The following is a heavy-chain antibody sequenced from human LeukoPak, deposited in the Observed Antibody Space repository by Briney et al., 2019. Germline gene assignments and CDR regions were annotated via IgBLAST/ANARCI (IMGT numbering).Heavy chain of an antibody. D-gene: IGHD5-18*01. CDR3: ARALRGYSYGYSYNWFDP. V-gene: IGHV1-2*02. CDR1: GYTFTGYY. Sequence: ASVKVSCKASGYTFTGYYMHWVRQAPGQGLEWTGWINPNSGGTNYAQKFQGRVTMTRDTSISTAYMELSRLRSDDTAVYYCARALRGYSYGYSYNWFDPWGQGTLVIVSS. CDR2: INPNSGGT. J-gene: IGHJ5*02.